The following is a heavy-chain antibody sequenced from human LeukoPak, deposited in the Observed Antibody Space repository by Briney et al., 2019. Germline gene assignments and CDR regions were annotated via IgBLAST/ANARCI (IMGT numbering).Heavy chain of an antibody. CDR3: ARDRRYCSGGSCYFDYFFVY. J-gene: IGHJ4*02. CDR2: ISYDGIIN. CDR1: GFTFTSYA. V-gene: IGHV3-30-3*01. Sequence: GGSLRLSCAASGFTFTSYAVHWVRQAPGKGLGWVAVISYDGIINFYAASVKGRFTISSDNSKNTLYLQMSSLRPDDSALYFCARDRRYCSGGSCYFDYFFVYWGQGTLVTVSS. D-gene: IGHD2-15*01.